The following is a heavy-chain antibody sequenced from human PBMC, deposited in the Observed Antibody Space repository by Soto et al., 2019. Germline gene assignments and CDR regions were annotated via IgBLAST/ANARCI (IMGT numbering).Heavy chain of an antibody. CDR1: GYTFTSYA. CDR3: ARGLFDDSSGTWDY. D-gene: IGHD3-22*01. CDR2: INAGNGNT. J-gene: IGHJ4*02. V-gene: IGHV1-3*01. Sequence: ASVKVSCKASGYTFTSYAMHWVRQAPGQRLEWMGWINAGNGNTKYSQKFQGRVTITTDTSASTAYMELSSLRSEDTAVYYCARGLFDDSSGTWDYWGQGTLVTVSS.